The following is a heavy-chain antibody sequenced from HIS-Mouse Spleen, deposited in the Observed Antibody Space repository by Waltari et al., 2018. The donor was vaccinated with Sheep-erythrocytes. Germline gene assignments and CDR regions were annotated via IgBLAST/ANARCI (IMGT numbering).Heavy chain of an antibody. D-gene: IGHD2-2*01. CDR3: AKDISRNIVVVPAAVGDY. CDR2: ISWNSGSI. Sequence: EVQLVESGGGFVQPGRSLRLSCAASGFSFDDYAMHWVRKAPGKGMGGFSGISWNSGSIGYADSVKGRFTISRDNAKNSLYLQMNSRRAEDTALYYCAKDISRNIVVVPAAVGDYWGQGTLVTVSS. J-gene: IGHJ4*02. CDR1: GFSFDDYA. V-gene: IGHV3-9*01.